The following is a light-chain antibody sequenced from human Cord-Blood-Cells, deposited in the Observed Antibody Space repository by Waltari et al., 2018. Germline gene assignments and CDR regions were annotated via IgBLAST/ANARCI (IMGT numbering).Light chain of an antibody. Sequence: QSALTQPPSASGSPGQSVTISCTGTSSDVGGYNYVSWYQQHPVKAPKLMIYEVSKRPSGVPDRFSGSKSGNTASLTVSGLQAEDEADYYCSSYAGSNNFEVVFGGGTKLTVL. V-gene: IGLV2-8*01. CDR2: EVS. J-gene: IGLJ2*01. CDR3: SSYAGSNNFEVV. CDR1: SSDVGGYNY.